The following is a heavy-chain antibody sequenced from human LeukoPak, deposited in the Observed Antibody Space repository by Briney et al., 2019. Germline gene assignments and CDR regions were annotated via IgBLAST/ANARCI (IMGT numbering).Heavy chain of an antibody. V-gene: IGHV1-24*01. D-gene: IGHD4-17*01. J-gene: IGHJ3*02. CDR1: GYTLTELS. CDR2: FDPEDGET. CDR3: ATMTTVTRDAFDI. Sequence: ASVKVSCTVSGYTLTELSMHWVRQAPGKGLEWMGGFDPEDGETIYAQKFQGRVTMTEDTSTDTAYMELSSLRSEDTAVYYCATMTTVTRDAFDIWGQGTMVTVSS.